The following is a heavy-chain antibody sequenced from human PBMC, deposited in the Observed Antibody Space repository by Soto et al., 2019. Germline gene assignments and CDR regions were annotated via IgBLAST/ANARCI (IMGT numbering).Heavy chain of an antibody. J-gene: IGHJ5*02. V-gene: IGHV1-18*01. D-gene: IGHD2-2*01. Sequence: QVQLVQSGGEVKRPGASVKVSCKTSGYTFSNYGITWVRQAPGQPLEWLGWISLYSDVTNYAQKVQGRVYMTTDTSTTTAYMELRSMRSDDTAVYYCARVVPGAEAWFGPWGQGTLVTVSS. CDR3: ARVVPGAEAWFGP. CDR2: ISLYSDVT. CDR1: GYTFSNYG.